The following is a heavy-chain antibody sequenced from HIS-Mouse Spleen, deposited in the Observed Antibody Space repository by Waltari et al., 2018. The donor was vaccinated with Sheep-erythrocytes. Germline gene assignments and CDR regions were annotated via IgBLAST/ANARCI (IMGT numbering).Heavy chain of an antibody. CDR3: ARDEGTYYDFWSGYPPSYYFDY. D-gene: IGHD3-3*01. J-gene: IGHJ4*02. CDR1: GGSISSSSYY. V-gene: IGHV4-39*07. CDR2: IYYSGKH. Sequence: QLQLQESGPGLVKPSETLSLTCTVSGGSISSSSYYWGWIRHPPGKGLEWIGSIYYSGKHYSNPSIKSRVTISVDTSKNQFSLKLSSVTAADTAVYYCARDEGTYYDFWSGYPPSYYFDYWGQGTLVTVSS.